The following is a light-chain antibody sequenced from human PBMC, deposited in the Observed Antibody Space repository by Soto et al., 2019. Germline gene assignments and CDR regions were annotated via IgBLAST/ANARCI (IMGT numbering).Light chain of an antibody. CDR2: GAS. CDR3: QQSYNIPRT. V-gene: IGKV1-39*01. J-gene: IGKJ1*01. CDR1: QSIRSY. Sequence: DIQMTQSPSSLSASVGDRVTITCRASQSIRSYLNWYQQERGKAPKLLIYGASSLQSGVPSRFSGSGSGTDFTLTISSLQPEDFATYFCQQSYNIPRTFGQGNKVEIK.